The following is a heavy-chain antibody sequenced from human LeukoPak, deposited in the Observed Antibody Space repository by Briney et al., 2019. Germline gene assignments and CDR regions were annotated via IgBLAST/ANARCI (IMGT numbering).Heavy chain of an antibody. V-gene: IGHV3-23*01. CDR3: AKSKVPAAIGHYYYYGMDV. CDR2: INASGGST. CDR1: GYTFSSYS. D-gene: IGHD2-2*01. Sequence: PRGSVRVSCEASGYTFSSYSMRWVRQAPGQGLEWVSSINASGGSTYYADSVKGWFTISRDNSMNTPYLQMNSLRAEDTAVYYCAKSKVPAAIGHYYYYGMDVWGQGTTVTVSS. J-gene: IGHJ6*02.